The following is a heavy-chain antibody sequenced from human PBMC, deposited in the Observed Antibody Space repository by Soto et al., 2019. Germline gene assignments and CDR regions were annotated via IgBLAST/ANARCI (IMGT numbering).Heavy chain of an antibody. J-gene: IGHJ4*02. CDR3: ARGWGYDSNDYYYAY. Sequence: QVQLVQSGAEVRKPGSSVKVSCKASGGTFSRHAISWVRQAPGQGLEWMGGLIPIFGTANHAQKFQGRVTIIADESMSTVYMELSSLRSEDTAMYYCARGWGYDSNDYYYAYWGQGTLVIVSS. V-gene: IGHV1-69*01. D-gene: IGHD3-22*01. CDR2: LIPIFGTA. CDR1: GGTFSRHA.